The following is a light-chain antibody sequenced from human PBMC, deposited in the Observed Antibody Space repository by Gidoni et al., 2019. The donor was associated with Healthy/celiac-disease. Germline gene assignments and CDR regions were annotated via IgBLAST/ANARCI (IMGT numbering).Light chain of an antibody. Sequence: VALGEMATINCKTSQGVLFSTNSTNYLAWHQQKPGQPPTRLIYGASPRESGVPARISGSGSGTDFTLTISSLQADDVSVYYCQQYYSTRPMCSFGQGTKLEIK. V-gene: IGKV4-1*01. CDR2: GAS. CDR3: QQYYSTRPMCS. CDR1: QGVLFSTNSTNY. J-gene: IGKJ2*04.